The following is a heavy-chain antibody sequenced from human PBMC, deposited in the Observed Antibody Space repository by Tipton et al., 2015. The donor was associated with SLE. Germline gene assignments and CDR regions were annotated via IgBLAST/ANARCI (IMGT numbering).Heavy chain of an antibody. CDR1: GGSVSSYY. Sequence: TLSLTCTVSGGSVSSYYWSWIRQPPGKGLEWIGYIYYSGSTNYNPSLKSRVTISVDTSKNQFSLRLSSVTAADTAVYYCARPTGATRAEYFRHWGQGTLVTVSS. CDR3: ARPTGATRAEYFRH. CDR2: IYYSGST. J-gene: IGHJ1*01. V-gene: IGHV4-59*02. D-gene: IGHD1-26*01.